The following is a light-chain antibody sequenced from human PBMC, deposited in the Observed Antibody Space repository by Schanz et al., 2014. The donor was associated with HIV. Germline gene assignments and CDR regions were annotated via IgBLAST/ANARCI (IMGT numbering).Light chain of an antibody. CDR1: SGDVCSYNY. CDR3: CSYTTTSTYV. V-gene: IGLV2-14*03. CDR2: DVS. Sequence: QSALTQPASVSGSPGQSISISCTGTSGDVCSYNYVSWYQQHPGKAPKLMIYDVSNRPSGVSSRFSGSKSGNTASLTISGLQAEDEADYYCCSYTTTSTYVFGAGTKLTVL. J-gene: IGLJ1*01.